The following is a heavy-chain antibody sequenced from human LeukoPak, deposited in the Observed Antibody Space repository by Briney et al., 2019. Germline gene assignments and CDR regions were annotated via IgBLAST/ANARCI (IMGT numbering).Heavy chain of an antibody. CDR3: ARHKTGGTYPIDY. CDR2: IHNSGDS. J-gene: IGHJ4*02. CDR1: GDSIKNYY. D-gene: IGHD1-26*01. Sequence: SETLSLTCNVSGDSIKNYYWSWIRQPPGKTLEYLGNIHNSGDSNYNPSLTGRDTMSLDTSNNPCSLKLSSVTAADTALYYYARHKTGGTYPIDYWGQGILVTVSS. V-gene: IGHV4-59*08.